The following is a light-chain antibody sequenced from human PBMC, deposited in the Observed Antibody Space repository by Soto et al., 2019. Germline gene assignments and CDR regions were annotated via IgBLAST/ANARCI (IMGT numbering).Light chain of an antibody. Sequence: EIVLTQSPATLSLSPGERATLSCRASQSVNNYLAWYQQRPGQAPRLLIYDASYRATGIPARFSGSGSGTDLTFTIRSIETEDFAVYYGKHRNNRPFSFGHVTKVEIK. CDR2: DAS. CDR1: QSVNNY. CDR3: KHRNNRPFS. V-gene: IGKV3-11*01. J-gene: IGKJ3*01.